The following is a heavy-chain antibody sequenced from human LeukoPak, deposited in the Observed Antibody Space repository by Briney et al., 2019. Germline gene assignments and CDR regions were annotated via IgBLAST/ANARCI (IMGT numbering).Heavy chain of an antibody. D-gene: IGHD3-3*01. CDR3: AKDGGGSLEWLPPMDV. CDR1: GFTFSNHA. CDR2: ITGSGGST. Sequence: GGSLRLSCAASGFTFSNHAMGWVRQAPGKGLEWVPSITGSGGSTYYGDSVKGRFTISRDNSKNTLYLQMNRLRVEDTAVYYCAKDGGGSLEWLPPMDVWGRGTTVTVSS. V-gene: IGHV3-23*01. J-gene: IGHJ6*02.